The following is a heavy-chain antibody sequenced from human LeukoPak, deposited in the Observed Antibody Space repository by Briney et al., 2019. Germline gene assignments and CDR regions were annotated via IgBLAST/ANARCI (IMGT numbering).Heavy chain of an antibody. D-gene: IGHD6-19*01. CDR3: ARERGTLAVAGDAVDI. V-gene: IGHV1-2*02. J-gene: IGHJ3*02. Sequence: ASVKVSCKASGYTFTGYYMHWVRQAPGEGLEWMGWINPNSGGTKYAQRFQGRVTMTRDTSINTAYMEVRRLTSDDTAVYYCARERGTLAVAGDAVDIWGQGTMVTVSS. CDR2: INPNSGGT. CDR1: GYTFTGYY.